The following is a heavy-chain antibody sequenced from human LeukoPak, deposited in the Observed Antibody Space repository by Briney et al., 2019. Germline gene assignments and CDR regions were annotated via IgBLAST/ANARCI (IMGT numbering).Heavy chain of an antibody. CDR2: IYYSGST. J-gene: IGHJ5*02. V-gene: IGHV4-59*01. Sequence: SETLSLTCTVSGGSISSYYWSWIRQPPGKGLEWIGYIYYSGSTNYNPSLKSRVTISVDTSKNQFSLKLSSVTAADTAVYYCARDGRLRPPGGNWFDPWGQGTLVTVSS. D-gene: IGHD5-12*01. CDR1: GGSISSYY. CDR3: ARDGRLRPPGGNWFDP.